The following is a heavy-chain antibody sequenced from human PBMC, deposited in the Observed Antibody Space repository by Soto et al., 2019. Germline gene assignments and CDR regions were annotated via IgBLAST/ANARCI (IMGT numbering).Heavy chain of an antibody. CDR2: IDPSGGST. J-gene: IGHJ4*02. CDR3: ARADGAIPFDD. V-gene: IGHV1-46*01. Sequence: ASVKVSCKASGYTFSNYYMHWVRQAPGQGLEWMGIIDPSGGSTSYPQKFQGRVTMTRDTSTSTVYMEVSSLTSEDTAVYYCARADGAIPFDDWGQGTLVTVAS. D-gene: IGHD2-2*02. CDR1: GYTFSNYY.